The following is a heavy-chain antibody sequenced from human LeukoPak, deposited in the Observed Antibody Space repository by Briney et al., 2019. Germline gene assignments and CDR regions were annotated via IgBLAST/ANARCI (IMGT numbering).Heavy chain of an antibody. CDR2: IIPIFGTA. V-gene: IGHV1-69*13. CDR1: GGTFSSYA. D-gene: IGHD1-1*01. Sequence: SVKVSCKASGGTFSSYAISWVRQAPGQGLEWMGGIIPIFGTANYAQKFQGRVTITAGESTSTAYMELSSLRSEDTAVYYCARPAAPVQLERDYYYYGMDVWGQGTTVTVSS. CDR3: ARPAAPVQLERDYYYYGMDV. J-gene: IGHJ6*02.